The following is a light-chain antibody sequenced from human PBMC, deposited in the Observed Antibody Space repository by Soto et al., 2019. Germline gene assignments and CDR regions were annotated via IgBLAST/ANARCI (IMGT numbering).Light chain of an antibody. CDR1: QIVSSSY. CDR2: GAS. Sequence: EIVLTQSPGTLSLSPGERATLSCRASQIVSSSYLAWYQQKPGQAPRLLIYGASSRATGIPDRFSGSGSGADFTLTISRLEPEDFAVYYCQQYHTSPSITFGQGTQREIK. CDR3: QQYHTSPSIT. J-gene: IGKJ5*01. V-gene: IGKV3-20*01.